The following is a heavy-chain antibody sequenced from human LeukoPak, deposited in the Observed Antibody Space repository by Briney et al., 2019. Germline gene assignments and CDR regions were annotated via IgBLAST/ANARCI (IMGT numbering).Heavy chain of an antibody. D-gene: IGHD6-6*01. J-gene: IGHJ6*03. CDR3: ARLFGIAARRYYYYMDV. V-gene: IGHV4-39*01. Sequence: SETLSLTCTDSGGSISSSSYYWGWIRQPPGKGLEWIGSIYYSGSTCYNPSLKSRVTISVDTSKNQFSLKLSSVTAADTAVYYCARLFGIAARRYYYYMDVWGKGTTVTVSS. CDR1: GGSISSSSYY. CDR2: IYYSGST.